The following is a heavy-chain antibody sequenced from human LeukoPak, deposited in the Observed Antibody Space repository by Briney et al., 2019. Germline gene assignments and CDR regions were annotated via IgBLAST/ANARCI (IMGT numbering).Heavy chain of an antibody. CDR1: GYTFASHD. J-gene: IGHJ4*01. CDR2: LRTDNDDA. CDR3: ARGGTAAETSGFDH. V-gene: IGHV1-8*01. Sequence: ASVKVSCKASGYTFASHDIIWVRQATGQGLEYMGWLRTDNDDAGYAEKFQGRVNLTRDTSTSTAYMELNSLPFDDTAVYYCARGGTAAETSGFDHWGRGTQVTVSA. D-gene: IGHD6-13*01.